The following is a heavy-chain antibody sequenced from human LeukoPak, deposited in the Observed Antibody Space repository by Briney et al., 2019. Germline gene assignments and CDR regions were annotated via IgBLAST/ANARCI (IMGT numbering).Heavy chain of an antibody. J-gene: IGHJ4*02. CDR1: GGSLTSYY. V-gene: IGHV4-59*08. Sequence: PSETLSLTRTVSGGSLTSYYWSWIRQPPGKGLEWMGYIYSSGSTNYNPSLNSRVTISVDTSRNQFSLKLTSVTAADTAVYFCARHYYDRSGSYSFDYWGQGALVTVSS. D-gene: IGHD3-22*01. CDR2: IYSSGST. CDR3: ARHYYDRSGSYSFDY.